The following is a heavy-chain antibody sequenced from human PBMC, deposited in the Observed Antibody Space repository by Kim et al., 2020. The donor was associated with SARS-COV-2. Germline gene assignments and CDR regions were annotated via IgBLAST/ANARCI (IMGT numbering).Heavy chain of an antibody. CDR1: EFTFSNYA. V-gene: IGHV3-30-3*01. J-gene: IGHJ4*02. Sequence: GGSLRLSCVASEFTFSNYAMHWVRQAPGKGLEWVALISYDGGNRRYADSVKGRFIISRDNSKNTLYLQMNSLRVEDTAVYYCARDHGIGAQVGFDFWGQGTLVTVSS. D-gene: IGHD6-6*01. CDR3: ARDHGIGAQVGFDF. CDR2: ISYDGGNR.